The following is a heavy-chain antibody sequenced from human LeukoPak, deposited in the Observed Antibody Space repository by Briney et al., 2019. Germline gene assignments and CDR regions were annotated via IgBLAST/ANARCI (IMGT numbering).Heavy chain of an antibody. CDR2: ISSTSSYI. J-gene: IGHJ4*02. Sequence: GGSLRLSCAASGFSFSTYTMNCVRQAPGKGLEWVSSISSTSSYIYYADSVKGRFTISRDNAKNSLYLQMNSLRAEDTAVYYCARDQGDAYYYFDFWGQGTLVTVSS. CDR1: GFSFSTYT. CDR3: ARDQGDAYYYFDF. V-gene: IGHV3-21*01. D-gene: IGHD5-24*01.